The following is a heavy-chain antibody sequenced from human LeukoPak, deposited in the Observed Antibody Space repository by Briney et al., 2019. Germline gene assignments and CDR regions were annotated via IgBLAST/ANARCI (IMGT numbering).Heavy chain of an antibody. CDR2: IIPIFATP. Sequence: SVKVSCKASGGTFSSYAVSWVRQAPGQGLEWIGGIIPIFATPDYAQKFRGRVSITTDESTSTAYMELSSLRSEDTALYYCARGPLYYDLSAGYPPSEMYYFDYWGQGTLVTVSS. V-gene: IGHV1-69*05. J-gene: IGHJ4*02. CDR1: GGTFSSYA. D-gene: IGHD3-9*01. CDR3: ARGPLYYDLSAGYPPSEMYYFDY.